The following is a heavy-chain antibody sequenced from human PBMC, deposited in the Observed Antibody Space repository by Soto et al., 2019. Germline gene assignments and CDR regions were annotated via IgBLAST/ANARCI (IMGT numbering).Heavy chain of an antibody. V-gene: IGHV1-69*13. J-gene: IGHJ4*02. CDR2: IIPIFGTA. Sequence: SVKVSCKASGGTFSSYAISWVRQAPGQGLEWMGGIIPIFGTANYAQKFQGRVTITADESTSTDYMELSSRRSEDTAVYYCASGTTAMVTFGYWGQGTLVTVSS. CDR1: GGTFSSYA. D-gene: IGHD5-18*01. CDR3: ASGTTAMVTFGY.